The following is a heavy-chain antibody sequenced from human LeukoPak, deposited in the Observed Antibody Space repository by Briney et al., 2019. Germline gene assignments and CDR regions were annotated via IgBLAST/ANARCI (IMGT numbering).Heavy chain of an antibody. CDR2: IYYTGST. D-gene: IGHD6-19*01. J-gene: IGHJ2*01. CDR3: ARHLRSGAGPYWSFDL. CDR1: GGSISSTNYY. V-gene: IGHV4-39*01. Sequence: ASETLSLTCTVSGGSISSTNYYWGWIRQPPGKGLEWIGTIYYTGSTYYNPSLKSRVTISVDTSKNQFSLRLTSVTAADTAVYYCARHLRSGAGPYWSFDLWGRGTLVTVSS.